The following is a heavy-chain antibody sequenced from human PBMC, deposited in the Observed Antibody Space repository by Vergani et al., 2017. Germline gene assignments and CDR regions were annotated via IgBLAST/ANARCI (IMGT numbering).Heavy chain of an antibody. CDR1: GSSISSGSYY. D-gene: IGHD6-13*01. V-gene: IGHV4-61*02. Sequence: QVQLQESGPGLVKPSQTLSLTCTVSGSSISSGSYYWSWIRQPAGKGLEWIGRIYTSGSTNYNPSLKSRVTISVDTSKNQFSLKLSSVTAADTAVYYCARDWLAAAGRGGWFDPWGQGTLVTVSS. J-gene: IGHJ5*02. CDR2: IYTSGST. CDR3: ARDWLAAAGRGGWFDP.